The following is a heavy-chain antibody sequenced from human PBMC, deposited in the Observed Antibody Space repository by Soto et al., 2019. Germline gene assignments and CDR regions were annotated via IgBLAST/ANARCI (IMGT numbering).Heavy chain of an antibody. CDR1: GFTFSSYG. CDR2: ISYDGSNK. Sequence: GGSLRLSCAASGFTFSSYGMHWVRQAPGKGLEWVAVISYDGSNKYYADSVKGRFTISSDNSKNTLYLQMNSLRAEDTAVYYCGKDEGGVRYFDWLDAFDIWGQGTMVTVSS. V-gene: IGHV3-30*18. D-gene: IGHD3-9*01. J-gene: IGHJ3*02. CDR3: GKDEGGVRYFDWLDAFDI.